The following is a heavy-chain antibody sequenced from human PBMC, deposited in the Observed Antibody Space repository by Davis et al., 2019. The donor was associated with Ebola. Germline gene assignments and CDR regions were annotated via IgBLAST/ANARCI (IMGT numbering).Heavy chain of an antibody. CDR2: IKVSSGVT. CDR1: GYTFTSYD. J-gene: IGHJ1*01. Sequence: VSVKVSCKASGYTFTSYDINWVRQATGQGLEWMGRIKVSSGVTNYAQKFRGRVTMTRDTSITTAYMELSSLGSDDTALYYCARNTVTTESAAYFQHWGQGTLVTVSS. CDR3: ARNTVTTESAAYFQH. V-gene: IGHV1-2*06. D-gene: IGHD4-17*01.